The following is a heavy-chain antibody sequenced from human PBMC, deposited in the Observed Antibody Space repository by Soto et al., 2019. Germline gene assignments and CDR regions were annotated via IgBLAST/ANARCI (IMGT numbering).Heavy chain of an antibody. V-gene: IGHV1-18*04. D-gene: IGHD3-10*02. CDR1: GYTFTSYG. Sequence: ASVKVSCKASGYTFTSYGISWVRQAPGQGLEWMGWISAYNGNTNYAQKLQGRVTMTTDTSTSTAYMELRSLRSDDTAVYYCARDDVPLRASAAFDIWGQGTMVTVSS. CDR2: ISAYNGNT. J-gene: IGHJ3*02. CDR3: ARDDVPLRASAAFDI.